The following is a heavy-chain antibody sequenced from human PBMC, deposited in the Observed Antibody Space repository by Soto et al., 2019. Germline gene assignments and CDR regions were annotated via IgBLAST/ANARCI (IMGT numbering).Heavy chain of an antibody. Sequence: PGGSLRLSCAASGFTFSSYAMSWVRQAPGKGLEWVSAISGSGGSTYYADSVKGRFTISRDNSKNTLYLQMNSLRAEDTAVYYCANDWWRTKDIVLVPAANYYGMDVWGQGTTGTVSS. CDR2: ISGSGGST. J-gene: IGHJ6*02. CDR1: GFTFSSYA. CDR3: ANDWWRTKDIVLVPAANYYGMDV. V-gene: IGHV3-23*01. D-gene: IGHD2-2*01.